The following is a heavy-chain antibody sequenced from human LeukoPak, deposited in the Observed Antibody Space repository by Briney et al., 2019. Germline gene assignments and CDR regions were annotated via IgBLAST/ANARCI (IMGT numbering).Heavy chain of an antibody. CDR3: ARGHMVRGVMTYDY. CDR2: IYYSGST. CDR1: GGSISSYY. V-gene: IGHV4-59*01. D-gene: IGHD3-10*01. J-gene: IGHJ4*02. Sequence: PLETLSLTCTVSGGSISSYYWSWIRQPPGKGLEWIGYIYYSGSTNYNPSLKSRVTISVDTSKNQFSLKLSSVTAADTAVYYCARGHMVRGVMTYDYWGQGTLVTVSS.